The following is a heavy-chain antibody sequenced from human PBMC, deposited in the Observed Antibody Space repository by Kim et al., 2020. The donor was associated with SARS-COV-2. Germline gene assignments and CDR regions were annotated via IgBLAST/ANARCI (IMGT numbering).Heavy chain of an antibody. V-gene: IGHV3-23*01. Sequence: DSVRGRFTISRDNSRNTLYLQMSSLRADDTAVYYCARDGVYRNGRWDWFDPWGQGILVTVSS. CDR3: ARDGVYRNGRWDWFDP. J-gene: IGHJ5*01. D-gene: IGHD2-8*01.